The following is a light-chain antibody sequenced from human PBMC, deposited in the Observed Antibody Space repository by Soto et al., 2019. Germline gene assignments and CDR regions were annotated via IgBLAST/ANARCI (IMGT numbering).Light chain of an antibody. CDR3: QQYGSSRSFT. J-gene: IGKJ3*01. CDR1: QSVSSSY. V-gene: IGKV3D-20*01. Sequence: EIVLTQSPATLSLSPWERATLSCGASQSVSSSYLAWYQQKPGLAPRLLIYDASSRATGIPDRFSGSGSGTDFTLTISRLEPEDFAVYYCQQYGSSRSFTFGPGTKVDIK. CDR2: DAS.